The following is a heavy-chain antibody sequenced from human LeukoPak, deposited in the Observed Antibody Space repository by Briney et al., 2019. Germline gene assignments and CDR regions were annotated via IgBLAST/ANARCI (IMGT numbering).Heavy chain of an antibody. J-gene: IGHJ4*02. V-gene: IGHV3-23*01. CDR1: GFTFRSHA. CDR2: ISGSGGDT. CDR3: AREVRGVAAD. Sequence: GGSLRLSCAASGFTFRSHAVYWVRQAPGRGLEWVSGISGSGGDTYYADSVEGRFTISRDNSKNMVYLQMNSLSTEDTAVYYCAREVRGVAADWGQGTLVTVSS. D-gene: IGHD3-10*01.